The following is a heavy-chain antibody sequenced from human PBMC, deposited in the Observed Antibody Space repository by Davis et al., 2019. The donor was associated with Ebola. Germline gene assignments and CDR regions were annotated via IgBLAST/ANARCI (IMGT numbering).Heavy chain of an antibody. V-gene: IGHV3-33*01. CDR2: IREDGSDK. Sequence: PGGSLRLSCEASGFSFSSYAMHWVRQAPGKGLEWVTVIREDGSDKYYADSVKGRFTISRDDSKNTLYLQMNSLRAEDTAVYYCARAGDVVLIPAPIGYFYYALDVWGQGTSVTVSS. J-gene: IGHJ6*02. CDR1: GFSFSSYA. CDR3: ARAGDVVLIPAPIGYFYYALDV. D-gene: IGHD2-2*01.